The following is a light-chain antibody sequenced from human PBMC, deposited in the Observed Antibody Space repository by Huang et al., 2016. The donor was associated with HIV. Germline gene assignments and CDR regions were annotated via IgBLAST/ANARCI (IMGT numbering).Light chain of an antibody. V-gene: IGKV2-28*01. CDR2: LGS. Sequence: DIVMVQSPASLSVSSGEAASITCRSSQSLLHSNGHNCVDWYCQKPGQSPQLLIYLGSTRASGVPDRFSGSGSGTDFTLRINRVEAGDVGVYYCMQGLQTWTFGQGTKVEI. J-gene: IGKJ1*01. CDR3: MQGLQTWT. CDR1: QSLLHSNGHNC.